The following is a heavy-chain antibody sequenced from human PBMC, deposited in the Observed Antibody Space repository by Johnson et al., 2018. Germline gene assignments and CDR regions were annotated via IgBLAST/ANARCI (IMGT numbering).Heavy chain of an antibody. J-gene: IGHJ3*02. Sequence: VQLQESGGGLVQPGGTLRLACAASGFTFSSYWMHWVRQAPGKGLVWVSRINSDGSSTSYADSVKGRVPISRANAKTTLYLQMNSLRAEDTAVDYCARGKRCFGICTYDAFDIWGQGPMVTVSS. CDR2: INSDGSST. CDR3: ARGKRCFGICTYDAFDI. D-gene: IGHD2-8*01. CDR1: GFTFSSYW. V-gene: IGHV3-74*01.